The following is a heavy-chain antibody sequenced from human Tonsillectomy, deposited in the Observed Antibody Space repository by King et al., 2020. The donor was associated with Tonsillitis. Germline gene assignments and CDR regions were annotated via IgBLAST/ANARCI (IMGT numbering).Heavy chain of an antibody. CDR2: ISPNSGGT. D-gene: IGHD6-19*01. CDR3: ATSDRVAVAGTLKY. J-gene: IGHJ4*02. Sequence: VQLVESGAEVKKPGASVKVSCKASGYTFIGYYMHWVRQAPGQGLEWVGWISPNSGGTNYAQKFQARVTMTRDTSISTAYMELSRLRSDDTAVYYCATSDRVAVAGTLKYWGQGTLVTVSS. CDR1: GYTFIGYY. V-gene: IGHV1-2*02.